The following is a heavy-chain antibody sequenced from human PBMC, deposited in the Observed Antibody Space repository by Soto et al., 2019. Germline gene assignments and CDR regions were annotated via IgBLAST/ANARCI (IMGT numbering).Heavy chain of an antibody. V-gene: IGHV1-18*01. CDR2: VNAYNGNT. D-gene: IGHD6-13*01. Sequence: KSSYQASGNAVTAYDIHWARQASGQGLEWMGWVNAYNGNTNYAQKFQGRDTLTADASTSTAYMEVTSLRSDDTAVYYCATGAAGIAAHFMWGR. J-gene: IGHJ2*01. CDR3: ATGAAGIAAHFM. CDR1: GNAVTAYD.